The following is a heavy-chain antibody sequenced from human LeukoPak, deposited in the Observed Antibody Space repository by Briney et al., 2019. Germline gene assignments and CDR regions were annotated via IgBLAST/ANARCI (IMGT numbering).Heavy chain of an antibody. J-gene: IGHJ4*02. Sequence: ASVKVSCKASGYTFTSYGISWVRQAPGQGLEWMGWISAYNGNTNYAQKLQGRVTMTTDTSTSTAYMELRSLRSDDTAVYYRARRAYSGYDYDYWGQGTLVTVSS. CDR1: GYTFTSYG. CDR3: ARRAYSGYDYDY. CDR2: ISAYNGNT. V-gene: IGHV1-18*01. D-gene: IGHD5-12*01.